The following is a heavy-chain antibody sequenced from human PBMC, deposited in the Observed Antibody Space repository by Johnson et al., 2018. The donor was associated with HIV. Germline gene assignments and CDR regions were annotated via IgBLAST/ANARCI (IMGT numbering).Heavy chain of an antibody. CDR2: ISYDGSNK. Sequence: QLVESGGGVVPPGRSLRLSCAASGFTFSSYGMHWVRQAPGKGLEWVAVISYDGSNKYYADSVKGRFTISRDNSKNTLYLQMNSLRAEDTAVYYCAKAGNGDAFDIWGQGTMVTVSS. CDR3: AKAGNGDAFDI. CDR1: GFTFSSYG. V-gene: IGHV3-30*18. J-gene: IGHJ3*02. D-gene: IGHD4-23*01.